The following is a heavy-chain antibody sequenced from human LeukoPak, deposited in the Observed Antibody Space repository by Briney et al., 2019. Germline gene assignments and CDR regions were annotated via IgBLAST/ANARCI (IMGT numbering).Heavy chain of an antibody. CDR2: INPNSGGT. CDR3: ARALAYGSAPRFFDY. J-gene: IGHJ4*02. Sequence: ASVKVSCKASGYTFTGYYMHWVRQAPGQGLEWMGWINPNSGGTNYEQKFQGRVTMTRDTSISTAYMELSRLRSDDTAVYYCARALAYGSAPRFFDYWGQGTLVTVSS. CDR1: GYTFTGYY. D-gene: IGHD4-17*01. V-gene: IGHV1-2*02.